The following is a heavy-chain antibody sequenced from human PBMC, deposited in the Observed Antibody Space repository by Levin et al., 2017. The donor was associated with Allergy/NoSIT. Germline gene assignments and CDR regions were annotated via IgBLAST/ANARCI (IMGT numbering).Heavy chain of an antibody. V-gene: IGHV3-15*01. CDR1: GFTFSNAW. J-gene: IGHJ4*02. Sequence: GESLKISCAASGFTFSNAWMSWVRQAPGKGLEWVGRIKSKTDGGTTDYAAPVKGRFTISRDDSKNTLYLQMNSLKTEDTAVYYCTTVKDYHAERDYWGQGTLVTVSS. CDR3: TTVKDYHAERDY. CDR2: IKSKTDGGTT. D-gene: IGHD4-11*01.